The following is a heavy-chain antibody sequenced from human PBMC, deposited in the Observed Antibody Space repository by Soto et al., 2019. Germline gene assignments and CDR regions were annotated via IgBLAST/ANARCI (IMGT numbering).Heavy chain of an antibody. CDR3: ARGGRYYDILTGYYISGANWFDP. CDR2: IWYDGSNK. J-gene: IGHJ5*02. V-gene: IGHV3-33*01. D-gene: IGHD3-9*01. Sequence: GGSLRLSCAASGFTFSSYGMHWVRQAPGKGLEWVAVIWYDGSNKYYADSVKGRFTISRDNSKNTLYLQMNSLRAEDTAVYYCARGGRYYDILTGYYISGANWFDPWGQGTLVTVSS. CDR1: GFTFSSYG.